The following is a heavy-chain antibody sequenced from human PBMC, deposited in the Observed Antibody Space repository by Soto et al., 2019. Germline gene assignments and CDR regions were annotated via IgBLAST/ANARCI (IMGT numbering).Heavy chain of an antibody. D-gene: IGHD3-10*01. CDR1: GGSISSSGYY. CDR3: ASLYYYASGVNDY. CDR2: IYYSGST. V-gene: IGHV4-39*01. J-gene: IGHJ4*02. Sequence: QLQLQESGPGLVKPSETLSLTCTVSGGSISSSGYYWGWIRQPPGKGLEWIGSIYYSGSTYYNPSLKSRVTISVDTSKNQFSLKLSSVTAADTAVYYCASLYYYASGVNDYWGQGTLVTVSS.